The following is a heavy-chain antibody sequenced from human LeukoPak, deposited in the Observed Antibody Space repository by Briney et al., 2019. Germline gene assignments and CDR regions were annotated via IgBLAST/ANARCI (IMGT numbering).Heavy chain of an antibody. Sequence: GGSLRLSCGASGFTFSSYAMSWVRQAPGKGLEWVSGISSSGGTSDYSDSVKGRFTISRDNSRNTLYLQMNSLRAEDTAVYYCAKSLSLIFGVAYHSHFDYWGQGTLVTVSS. CDR2: ISSSGGTS. V-gene: IGHV3-23*01. D-gene: IGHD3-3*01. J-gene: IGHJ4*02. CDR3: AKSLSLIFGVAYHSHFDY. CDR1: GFTFSSYA.